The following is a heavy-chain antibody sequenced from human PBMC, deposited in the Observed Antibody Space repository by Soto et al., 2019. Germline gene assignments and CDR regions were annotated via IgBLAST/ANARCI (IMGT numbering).Heavy chain of an antibody. J-gene: IGHJ6*02. CDR2: IIPIFGTA. CDR1: GGTFSSYA. Sequence: GASVHSSCKASGGTFSSYAISWVRQAPGHGRVWMGAIIPIFGTANYAQKFQGRVTITADKSTSTAYMELSSLRSEDTAVYYCARAEITIFGDYYYYYGMDVWGQGTTVTVSS. D-gene: IGHD3-3*01. V-gene: IGHV1-69*06. CDR3: ARAEITIFGDYYYYYGMDV.